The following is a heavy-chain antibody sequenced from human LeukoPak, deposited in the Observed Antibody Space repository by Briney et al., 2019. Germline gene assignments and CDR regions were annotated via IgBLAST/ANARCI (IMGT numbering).Heavy chain of an antibody. V-gene: IGHV3-30-3*01. CDR1: GFTFSSYA. D-gene: IGHD3-3*01. Sequence: GRSLRLSCAASGFTFSSYAMHWVRQAPGKGLEWVAVISYDGSKKYHADSVKGRFTISRDNSNKMQYLEMDSLRADDTAVYYCARGGDFWSGYKTQEYGLDVWGQGTTVTVSS. CDR2: ISYDGSKK. J-gene: IGHJ6*02. CDR3: ARGGDFWSGYKTQEYGLDV.